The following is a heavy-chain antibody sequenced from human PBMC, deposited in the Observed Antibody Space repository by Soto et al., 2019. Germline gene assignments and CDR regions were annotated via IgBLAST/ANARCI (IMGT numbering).Heavy chain of an antibody. D-gene: IGHD4-4*01. V-gene: IGHV3-9*01. CDR1: GFTFENYA. Sequence: EVQLVESGGGLVQPGRSLRLSCAASGFTFENYAMHWVRQAPGKGLEWVSGISWHGGNIGYADSVRGRFTISRDIAKNSLYLQMNSLRPEDTGWYYCAKEKIYSNYEPYFDYWGQGTLVTVSS. CDR2: ISWHGGNI. J-gene: IGHJ4*02. CDR3: AKEKIYSNYEPYFDY.